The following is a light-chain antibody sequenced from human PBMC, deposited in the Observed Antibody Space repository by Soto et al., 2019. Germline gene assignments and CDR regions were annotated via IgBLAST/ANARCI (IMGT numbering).Light chain of an antibody. CDR1: QSVLYSSNNTNY. V-gene: IGKV4-1*01. CDR3: QQYYRTPWT. CDR2: WAS. Sequence: DILMTQSTASLAVSLGERATINCKSSQSVLYSSNNTNYLAWYQQKPGQPPKLLIYWASTRESGVPDRFSGSGSGTDFTLTISSLQAEDVAVYYCQQYYRTPWTFGQGTKVDI. J-gene: IGKJ1*01.